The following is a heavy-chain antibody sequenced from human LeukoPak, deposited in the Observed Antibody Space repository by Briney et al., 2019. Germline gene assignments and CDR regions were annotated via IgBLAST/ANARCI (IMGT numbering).Heavy chain of an antibody. CDR1: GGTFSSYA. CDR3: ARDRPIYYDSSGYYYFDY. CDR2: IIPIFGTA. J-gene: IGHJ4*02. V-gene: IGHV1-69*05. Sequence: EASVKVSCKASGGTFSSYAISWVRQAPGQGLEWMGRIIPIFGTANYAQKFQGRVTITTDESTSTAYMELSSLRSEDTAVYYCARDRPIYYDSSGYYYFDYWGQGTLVTVSS. D-gene: IGHD3-22*01.